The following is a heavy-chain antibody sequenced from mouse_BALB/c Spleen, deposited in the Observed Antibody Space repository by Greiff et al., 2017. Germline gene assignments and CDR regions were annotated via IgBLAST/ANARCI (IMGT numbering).Heavy chain of an antibody. CDR1: GFTFSSYG. V-gene: IGHV5-6*01. J-gene: IGHJ3*01. CDR2: ISSGGSYT. Sequence: EVKLMESGGDLVKPGGSLKLSCAASGFTFSSYGMSWVRQTPDKRLEWVATISSGGSYTYYPDSVKGRFTISRDNAKNTLYLQMSSLKSEDTAMYYCARHEDGNAWFAYWGQGTLVTVSA. CDR3: ARHEDGNAWFAY. D-gene: IGHD2-1*01.